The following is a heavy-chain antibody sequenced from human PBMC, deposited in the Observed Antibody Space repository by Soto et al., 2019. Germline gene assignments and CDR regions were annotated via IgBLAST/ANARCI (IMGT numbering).Heavy chain of an antibody. V-gene: IGHV1-69*13. CDR2: IIPIFGTA. D-gene: IGHD6-19*01. CDR1: GGTFSSYA. Sequence: SVKVSCKASGGTFSSYAISWVRQAPGQGLEWMGGIIPIFGTANYAQKFQGRVTITADESTSTAYMELSSLRSEDTAVYYCARGPDLSGWAPNYYYYGMDVWGQGTTVTVSS. CDR3: ARGPDLSGWAPNYYYYGMDV. J-gene: IGHJ6*02.